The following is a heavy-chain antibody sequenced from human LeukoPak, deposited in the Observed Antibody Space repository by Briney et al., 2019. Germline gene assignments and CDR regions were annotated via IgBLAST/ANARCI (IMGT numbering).Heavy chain of an antibody. J-gene: IGHJ4*02. D-gene: IGHD2-2*01. CDR2: INPNDGDT. CDR1: GYTFTDYY. V-gene: IGHV1-2*02. CDR3: ARANFLYCSSSTCLFDY. Sequence: EASVKVSCKASGYTFTDYYMPWVRQAPGQGFEWMGWINPNDGDTNYAQKFQGRVTMTRDTSISTAHMEVSRLRSDDTAVYYCARANFLYCSSSTCLFDYWGQGTLVTVSS.